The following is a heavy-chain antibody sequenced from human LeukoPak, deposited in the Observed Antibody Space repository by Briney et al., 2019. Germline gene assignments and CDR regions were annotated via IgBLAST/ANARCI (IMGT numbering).Heavy chain of an antibody. CDR3: ARASGRYFDWFHGHY. V-gene: IGHV1-2*02. Sequence: GASVKVSCKASGYTFTGYYMHWVRQAPGQGLEWMGWINPNSGGTNYAQKFQGRVTMTRDTSISTAYMELSRLRSDDTAVYYCARASGRYFDWFHGHYWGQGTLVTVSS. CDR2: INPNSGGT. CDR1: GYTFTGYY. D-gene: IGHD3-9*01. J-gene: IGHJ4*02.